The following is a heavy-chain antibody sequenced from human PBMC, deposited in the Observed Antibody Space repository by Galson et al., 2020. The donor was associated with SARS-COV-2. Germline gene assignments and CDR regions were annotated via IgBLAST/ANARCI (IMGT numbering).Heavy chain of an antibody. CDR1: GFSFNNYT. J-gene: IGHJ3*02. CDR2: ISFDGRNK. D-gene: IGHD1-26*01. Sequence: GGSLRLSCAASGFSFNNYTIYWVRQAPGKGLEWVSVISFDGRNKHYAGSVRGRFTISRDNSKNTLYLQMNSLRAEDTAVYYCARDWTPVNTEGSYNPWFGAFDSWGQGTMVTVSS. CDR3: ARDWTPVNTEGSYNPWFGAFDS. V-gene: IGHV3-30*04.